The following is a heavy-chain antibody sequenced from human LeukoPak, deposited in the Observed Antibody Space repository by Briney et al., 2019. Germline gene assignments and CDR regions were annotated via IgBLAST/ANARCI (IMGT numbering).Heavy chain of an antibody. D-gene: IGHD3-16*01. V-gene: IGHV1-69*04. CDR3: ARENTIMITFGGVTRGAFDI. CDR2: IIPILGIA. CDR1: GGTFSSYA. J-gene: IGHJ3*02. Sequence: SVKVSCKASGGTFSSYAISWVRQAPGQGLEWMGRIIPILGIANYAQKFQGRVTITADKSTSTAYMELSSLRSEDTAVYYCARENTIMITFGGVTRGAFDIWGQGSMVIVSS.